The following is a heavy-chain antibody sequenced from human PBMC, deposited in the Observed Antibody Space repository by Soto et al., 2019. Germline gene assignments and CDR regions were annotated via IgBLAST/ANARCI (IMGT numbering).Heavy chain of an antibody. V-gene: IGHV2-70*12. CDR3: ARRAAYSSSYFFDY. J-gene: IGHJ4*02. CDR1: GVSLSTNGVG. CDR2: VDWDDDK. D-gene: IGHD6-6*01. Sequence: SGSTVGNPTQKLTLTCPFAGVSLSTNGVGVGWIRQPPGKALEWLALVDWDDDKYYNTSLRTRLTISRDTSKNQVILTMTNMDPVDTATYYCARRAAYSSSYFFDYWGQGSLVTVSS.